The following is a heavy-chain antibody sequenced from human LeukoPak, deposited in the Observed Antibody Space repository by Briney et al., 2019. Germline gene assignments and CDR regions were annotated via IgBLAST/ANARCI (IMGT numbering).Heavy chain of an antibody. D-gene: IGHD5-12*01. Sequence: SETLSLTCTVSGGSISSSSYYWGWIRQPPGKGLEWIGSIYYSGSTYYNPSLKSRVTISVDTSKNQFSLKLSSVTAADTAVYYCASVTSGYAIEGAFDIWGQGTMVTVSS. CDR1: GGSISSSSYY. CDR2: IYYSGST. V-gene: IGHV4-39*07. CDR3: ASVTSGYAIEGAFDI. J-gene: IGHJ3*02.